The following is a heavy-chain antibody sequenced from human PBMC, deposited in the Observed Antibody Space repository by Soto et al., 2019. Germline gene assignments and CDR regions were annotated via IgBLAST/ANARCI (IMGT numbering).Heavy chain of an antibody. V-gene: IGHV3-21*01. CDR1: GFTFRSFT. D-gene: IGHD6-13*01. CDR2: ISGNSAYI. J-gene: IGHJ5*02. CDR3: TRDASRDSSARGWFDP. Sequence: GGSLRLSCAASGFTFRSFTMNWVRQAPGKGLEWVSTISGNSAYIYYTDALRGRFTISRDNAKNSLHLQMNSLRAEDTAVYYCTRDASRDSSARGWFDPWGPGTLVTVSS.